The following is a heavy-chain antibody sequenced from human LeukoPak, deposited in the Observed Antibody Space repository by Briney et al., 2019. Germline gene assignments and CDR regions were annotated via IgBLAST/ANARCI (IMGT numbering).Heavy chain of an antibody. CDR2: IKNKASRYTT. CDR1: GFTFSSYS. J-gene: IGHJ3*02. Sequence: PGGSLRLSCAASGFTFSSYSMTWVRQAPGKGLEWVGLIKNKASRYTTQYAPSVRGRFTISRDDSRNSVYLQMNSLRTEDTAVYYCADPTPRGTSDIWGRGTMVTVSS. D-gene: IGHD4-17*01. V-gene: IGHV3-72*01. CDR3: ADPTPRGTSDI.